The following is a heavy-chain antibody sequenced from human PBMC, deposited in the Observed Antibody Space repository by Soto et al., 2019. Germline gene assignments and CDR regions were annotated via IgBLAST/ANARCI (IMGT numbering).Heavy chain of an antibody. CDR2: ISNGGSDQ. CDR3: AKRFSASWSIES. V-gene: IGHV3-30*18. Sequence: QVQLVESGGGVVQPGRSLRLSCAASGFTFSTYGMHWVRQAPGKGLEWVAVISNGGSDQYYGDSVKGRFTVSRDNSKNTMSLQMNSLRPEDTAVYYCAKRFSASWSIESWGHGTLVIVSS. J-gene: IGHJ5*01. CDR1: GFTFSTYG. D-gene: IGHD6-13*01.